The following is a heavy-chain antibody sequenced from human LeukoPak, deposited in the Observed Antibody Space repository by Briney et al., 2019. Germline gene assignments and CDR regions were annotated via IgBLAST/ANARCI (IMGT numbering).Heavy chain of an antibody. J-gene: IGHJ5*02. D-gene: IGHD2-21*02. CDR1: EYTFTGYY. CDR2: INPNSGGT. CDR3: ASGGDPLFYLYWFDP. V-gene: IGHV1-2*02. Sequence: ASVKVSCKASEYTFTGYYMHWVRQAPGQGLEWMGWINPNSGGTNYAQKFQGRVTMTRDTSISTAYMELSRLRSDDTAVYYCASGGDPLFYLYWFDPWGQGTLVTVSS.